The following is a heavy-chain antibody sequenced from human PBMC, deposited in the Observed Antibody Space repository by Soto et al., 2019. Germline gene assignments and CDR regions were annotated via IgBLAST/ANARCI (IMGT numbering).Heavy chain of an antibody. V-gene: IGHV3-23*01. CDR2: ISGSGDRT. J-gene: IGHJ1*01. D-gene: IGHD3-22*01. Sequence: EVQLLESGGGLVQAGGSLRLSCAASGITISNYPMSWVRQAPGKGLDWVSGISGSGDRTYYADSAKGRFTISKDISTNSLSLQLDTLGVVDTAVYFCVKDDGGYPSTAQHWAQGTLVTVSS. CDR3: VKDDGGYPSTAQH. CDR1: GITISNYP.